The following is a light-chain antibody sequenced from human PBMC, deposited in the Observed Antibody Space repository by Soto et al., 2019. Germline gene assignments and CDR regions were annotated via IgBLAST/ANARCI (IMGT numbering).Light chain of an antibody. CDR2: SAS. Sequence: EIVMTQSPDTLSVSPGERATLSCRASQSVANSIAWYQQKPGQAPRLLIYSASTRATGIPARFSGSGSGTGFTLTISSLQSEDFAVYYCQQYNNWWTFGQGTRWIS. V-gene: IGKV3-15*01. CDR3: QQYNNWWT. J-gene: IGKJ1*01. CDR1: QSVANS.